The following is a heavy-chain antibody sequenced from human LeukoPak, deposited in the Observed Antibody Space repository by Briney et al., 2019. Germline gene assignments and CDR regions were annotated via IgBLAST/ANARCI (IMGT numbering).Heavy chain of an antibody. CDR3: AKPPDSLATGSHIDC. CDR1: GFTFSNAW. V-gene: IGHV3-15*07. J-gene: IGHJ4*02. CDR2: IKSKTDGGTI. Sequence: GGSLRLSCVASGFTFSNAWMHWVRQAPGKGLEWVGRIKSKTDGGTIDYAAPVKGRFIISRDDSKNTLYLQMNSLRAEDTAVYYCAKPPDSLATGSHIDCWGQGTLVTVSS. D-gene: IGHD1-26*01.